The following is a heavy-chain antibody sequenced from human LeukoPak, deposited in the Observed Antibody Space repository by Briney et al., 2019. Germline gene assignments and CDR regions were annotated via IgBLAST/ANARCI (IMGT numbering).Heavy chain of an antibody. J-gene: IGHJ4*02. CDR3: ARESDILTGYPFDY. CDR1: GFTVSRNY. D-gene: IGHD3-9*01. CDR2: IYSGGST. V-gene: IGHV3-66*01. Sequence: GGSLRLSCAASGFTVSRNYMNWVRQAPGKGLEWVSVIYSGGSTYYADSVEGRFTISRDDSKKTVYLQMNSLRAEDTAVYYCARESDILTGYPFDYWGQGTLVTVSS.